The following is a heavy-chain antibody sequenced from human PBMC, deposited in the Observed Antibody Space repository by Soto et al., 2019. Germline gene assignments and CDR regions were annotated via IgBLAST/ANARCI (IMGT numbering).Heavy chain of an antibody. CDR3: ARDGGNSNYFDY. V-gene: IGHV4-30-2*01. Sequence: QLQLQESGSGLVKPSQTLSLTCAVSGGSISSGGYSWSWIRQPPGKGLEWIGYIYHSGSTYYNPPLKSRATISVDRSKNQFSLKLSSVTAADTAVYYCARDGGNSNYFDYWGQGTLVTVSS. J-gene: IGHJ4*02. CDR2: IYHSGST. D-gene: IGHD2-21*02. CDR1: GGSISSGGYS.